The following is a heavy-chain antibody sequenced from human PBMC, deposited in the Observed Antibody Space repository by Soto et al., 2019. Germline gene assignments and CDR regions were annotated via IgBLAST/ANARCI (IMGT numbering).Heavy chain of an antibody. V-gene: IGHV4-31*03. CDR2: IYYTGST. Sequence: QVQLQESGPGVVRPSQTLSLTCSVSGGSISSGGYFWNWIRQHPGKGLEWIGYIYYTGSTYYNPSLKSRVTVSGDTSGSQFSLKLTSVTAADTAVYYCARGMETVGSGFDFWGQGTLVTVSS. J-gene: IGHJ4*02. D-gene: IGHD3-3*01. CDR1: GGSISSGGYF. CDR3: ARGMETVGSGFDF.